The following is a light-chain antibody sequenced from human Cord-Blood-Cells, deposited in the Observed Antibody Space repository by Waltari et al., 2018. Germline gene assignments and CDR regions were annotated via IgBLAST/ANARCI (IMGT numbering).Light chain of an antibody. CDR3: CSYAGSSTFVV. Sequence: QSALTQPASVSGSPGPSITISCPGTRSDVGSYNLVSCYQQHPGKSPKLMIYEVSKRPSGVSNRFSGSKSGNTASLTISGLQAEDEADYYCCSYAGSSTFVVFGGGTKLTVL. V-gene: IGLV2-23*02. CDR2: EVS. J-gene: IGLJ2*01. CDR1: RSDVGSYNL.